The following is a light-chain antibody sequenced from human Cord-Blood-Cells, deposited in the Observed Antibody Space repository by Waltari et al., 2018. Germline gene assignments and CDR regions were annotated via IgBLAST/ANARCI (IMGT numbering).Light chain of an antibody. J-gene: IGKJ3*01. CDR2: DAS. CDR3: QQRSNWPT. Sequence: EIVLTQSPAPLSLSPGERATLSCRASQSVSSYLAWYQQKPGQAPRLLIYDASNRATCIPARFSGSGSGTDFTLTISSLEPEDFAVYYCQQRSNWPTFGPGTKVDIK. CDR1: QSVSSY. V-gene: IGKV3-11*01.